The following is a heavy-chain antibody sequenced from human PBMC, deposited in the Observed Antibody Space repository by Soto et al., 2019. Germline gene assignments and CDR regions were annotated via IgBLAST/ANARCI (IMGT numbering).Heavy chain of an antibody. V-gene: IGHV1-2*04. CDR1: GASFNDNF. D-gene: IGHD5-12*01. Sequence: QVQLVQSGAEVRKPGAPWTASCRPSGASFNDNFINGCGQPPGQGLEGMGWINPNSGVTKYAQKFQGWVSMTRDTSIRTVYMQLSRLRSDDTAVYYCARESGGATATLDYYYFYMDVWGTGTTVTVSS. J-gene: IGHJ6*03. CDR2: INPNSGVT. CDR3: ARESGGATATLDYYYFYMDV.